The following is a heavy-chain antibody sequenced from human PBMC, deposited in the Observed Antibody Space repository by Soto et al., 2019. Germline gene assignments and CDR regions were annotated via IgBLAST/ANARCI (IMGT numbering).Heavy chain of an antibody. CDR2: INDVGSRT. CDR3: AKVTSRERGYSYGITDY. V-gene: IGHV3-23*01. Sequence: PGGSLRLSCAASGFIFSTYAMSWVSQSQGKGLEWGSSINDVGSRTYYGDSVQDRFAISRDNSKHTLSLQMNSLWAEEKAIYFHAKVTSRERGYSYGITDYWGHGTMVTVSS. CDR1: GFIFSTYA. D-gene: IGHD5-18*01. J-gene: IGHJ4*01.